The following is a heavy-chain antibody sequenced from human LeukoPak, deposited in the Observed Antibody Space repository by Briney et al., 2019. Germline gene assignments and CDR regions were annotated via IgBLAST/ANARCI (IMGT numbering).Heavy chain of an antibody. J-gene: IGHJ4*02. CDR1: GFTFSHFG. Sequence: GGSLGLSCETSGFTFSHFGMHWVRHAPGKGLERVAVIWSDGTNQYYGDYVKGRFTISRDNFRRTVSLRMNSLRAEDTAVYYCVKDAQRGFDYSNSLQHWGQGSLVTVSS. CDR3: VKDAQRGFDYSNSLQH. D-gene: IGHD4-11*01. V-gene: IGHV3-33*06. CDR2: IWSDGTNQ.